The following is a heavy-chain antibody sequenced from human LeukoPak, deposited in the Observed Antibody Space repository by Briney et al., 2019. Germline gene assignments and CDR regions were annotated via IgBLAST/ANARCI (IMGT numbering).Heavy chain of an antibody. CDR1: GFTFSNSW. V-gene: IGHV3-74*01. D-gene: IGHD5-12*01. CDR2: INERGSST. CDR3: AGGRLVATSKAVAIDY. Sequence: GGSLRLSCAASGFTFSNSWLHWVRQAPGKGLVWVSRINERGSSTSYADSVKGRFTISRDNAKNTLYPQMNNLRADDTAVYYCAGGRLVATSKAVAIDYWGQGTLVTVSS. J-gene: IGHJ4*02.